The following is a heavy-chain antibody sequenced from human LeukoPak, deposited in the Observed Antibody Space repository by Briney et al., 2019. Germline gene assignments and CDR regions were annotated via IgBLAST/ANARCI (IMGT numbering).Heavy chain of an antibody. CDR3: ARERGSLYYFDY. J-gene: IGHJ4*02. CDR2: IYTSGST. Sequence: SETLSLTCTVSVGSISSGSYYWSWIRQPAGKGLEWIGRIYTSGSTNYNPSLKSRVTISVDTSKNQFSLKLSSVTAADTAVYYCARERGSLYYFDYWGQGTLVTVSS. D-gene: IGHD6-13*01. CDR1: VGSISSGSYY. V-gene: IGHV4-61*02.